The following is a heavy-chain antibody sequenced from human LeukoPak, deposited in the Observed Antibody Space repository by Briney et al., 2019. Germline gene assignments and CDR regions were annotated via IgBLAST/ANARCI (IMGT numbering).Heavy chain of an antibody. J-gene: IGHJ5*02. D-gene: IGHD6-19*01. V-gene: IGHV4-39*01. CDR2: YYYTGDT. CDR3: VRAVGSVAGPGDWFDP. Sequence: SETLSLTCNVSGDSITTSSFYWGWIRQTPGKGLEWIGTYYYTGDTYYNRSLKRRATIAVDTSNDQFFLGLSSVTAADTAVYYCVRAVGSVAGPGDWFDPWGPGILVTVSS. CDR1: GDSITTSSFY.